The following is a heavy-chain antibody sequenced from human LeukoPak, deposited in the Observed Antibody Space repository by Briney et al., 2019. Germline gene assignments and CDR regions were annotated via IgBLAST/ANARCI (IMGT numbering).Heavy chain of an antibody. Sequence: SVKVSCKASGGTFSSYAISWVRQAPGQGLEWMGGIIPIFGTANYAQKFQGRVTITADESTSTAYMELSSLRSEDTAVYYCARVVKYRSGPLTDLLPYYFDYWGQGTLVTVSS. D-gene: IGHD6-19*01. CDR2: IIPIFGTA. J-gene: IGHJ4*02. CDR1: GGTFSSYA. V-gene: IGHV1-69*13. CDR3: ARVVKYRSGPLTDLLPYYFDY.